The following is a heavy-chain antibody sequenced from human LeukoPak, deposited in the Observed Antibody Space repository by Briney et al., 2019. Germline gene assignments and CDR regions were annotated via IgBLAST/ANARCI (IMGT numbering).Heavy chain of an antibody. J-gene: IGHJ4*02. CDR3: ARGGSGYGPFDY. CDR2: ISSSSSYI. Sequence: GGSLRLSCAASGFTFSSYSMNWVRQAPGKGLEWVSSISSSSSYIYYADSVKGRFTISRVNAKNSLYLQMNSLRAEDTAVYYCARGGSGYGPFDYWGQGTLVTVSS. CDR1: GFTFSSYS. D-gene: IGHD5-12*01. V-gene: IGHV3-21*01.